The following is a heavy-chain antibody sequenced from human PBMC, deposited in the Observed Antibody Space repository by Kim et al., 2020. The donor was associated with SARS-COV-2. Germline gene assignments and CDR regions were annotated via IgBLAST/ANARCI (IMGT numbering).Heavy chain of an antibody. J-gene: IGHJ4*02. Sequence: TEYAASVKGRFTISRDDSKNSLYLQMNSLKTEDTAVYYCARDPDGGSGDYWGQGTLVTVSS. CDR3: ARDPDGGSGDY. CDR2: T. V-gene: IGHV3-72*01. D-gene: IGHD3-10*01.